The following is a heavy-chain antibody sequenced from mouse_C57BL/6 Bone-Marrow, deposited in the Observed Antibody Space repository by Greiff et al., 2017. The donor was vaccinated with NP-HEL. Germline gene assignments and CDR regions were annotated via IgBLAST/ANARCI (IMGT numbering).Heavy chain of an antibody. CDR3: ARGLPAWFAY. V-gene: IGHV1-59*01. CDR1: GYTFTSYW. D-gene: IGHD2-4*01. J-gene: IGHJ3*01. CDR2: IDPSDSYT. Sequence: QVQLQQPGAELVRPGTSVKLSCKASGYTFTSYWMHWVKQRPGQGLEWIGVIDPSDSYTNYNQKFKGKATLTVDTSSSTAYMQLSSLTSEDSAVYYCARGLPAWFAYWGQGTMVTVSA.